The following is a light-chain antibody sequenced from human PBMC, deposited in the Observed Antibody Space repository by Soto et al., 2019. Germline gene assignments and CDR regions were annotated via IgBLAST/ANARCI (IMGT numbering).Light chain of an antibody. CDR1: QAISSS. Sequence: DIQLTQSPSFLSASVGDRVTITCRASQAISSSLAWYQHNPGKAPKLLIYAASTLQNGVPSSFSGRGSGTEFTLTISSLQPEDFATYYCQHLNDYRYTFGQGTKVESK. CDR2: AAS. J-gene: IGKJ2*01. V-gene: IGKV1-9*01. CDR3: QHLNDYRYT.